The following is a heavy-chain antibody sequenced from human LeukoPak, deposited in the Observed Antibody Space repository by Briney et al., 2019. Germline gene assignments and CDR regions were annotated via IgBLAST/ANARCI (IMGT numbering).Heavy chain of an antibody. Sequence: SVKVSCKASGGTFSNYAISWVRQAPGQGLEWMGGIIPIFGTANYAQKFQGRVTITADESTSTAYMELSSLRSEDTAVYYCARGVTGGSGSYIPYYYYGMDVWGQGTTVTVSS. CDR1: GGTFSNYA. CDR3: ARGVTGGSGSYIPYYYYGMDV. J-gene: IGHJ6*02. CDR2: IIPIFGTA. V-gene: IGHV1-69*13. D-gene: IGHD3-10*01.